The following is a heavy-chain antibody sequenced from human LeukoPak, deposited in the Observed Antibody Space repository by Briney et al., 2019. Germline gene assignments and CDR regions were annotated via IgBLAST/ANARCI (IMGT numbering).Heavy chain of an antibody. D-gene: IGHD1-26*01. CDR1: GFTFSSYE. V-gene: IGHV3-48*03. Sequence: GGSLRLSCAASGFTFSSYEMNWVRQAPGKGLEWASYISSSGSTIYYADSVKGRFTIPRDNAKNSLYLQMNSLRAEDTAVYYCARVREQWELLPYFDYWGQGTLVTVSS. J-gene: IGHJ4*02. CDR3: ARVREQWELLPYFDY. CDR2: ISSSGSTI.